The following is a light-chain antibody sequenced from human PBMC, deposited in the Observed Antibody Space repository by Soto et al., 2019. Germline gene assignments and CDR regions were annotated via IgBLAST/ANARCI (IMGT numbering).Light chain of an antibody. CDR3: ADWDDILNGCV. CDR1: SSNIGTYS. CDR2: SDN. V-gene: IGLV1-44*01. Sequence: QSVLTQPPSASGTPGQRVTISCSGSSSNIGTYSVSWYQHFPGTAPRLLIYSDNQRPSGVPDRFSASKSGASASLAISGLQSEDEADFYCADWDDILNGCVFGTGTKVTVL. J-gene: IGLJ1*01.